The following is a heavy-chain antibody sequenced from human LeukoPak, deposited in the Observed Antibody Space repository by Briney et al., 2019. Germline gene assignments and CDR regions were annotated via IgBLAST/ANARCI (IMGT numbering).Heavy chain of an antibody. CDR3: ARGVATIFRYYYGMDV. CDR1: GGSISSYY. J-gene: IGHJ6*02. D-gene: IGHD5-12*01. V-gene: IGHV4-59*08. CDR2: IYYSGST. Sequence: NSSETLPLTCTVSGGSISSYYWSWIRQPPGKGLEWIGYIYYSGSTNYNPSLKSRVTISVDTSKNQFSLKLSSVTAADTAVYYCARGVATIFRYYYGMDVWGQGTTVTVSS.